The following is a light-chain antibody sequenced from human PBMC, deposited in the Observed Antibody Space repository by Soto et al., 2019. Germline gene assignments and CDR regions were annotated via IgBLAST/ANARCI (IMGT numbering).Light chain of an antibody. V-gene: IGLV1-44*01. CDR1: SSNIGSNT. J-gene: IGLJ2*01. CDR2: SNN. Sequence: QSVLTQPPSASGTPGQRVTISCSGSSSNIGSNTVNWYQQLPGTAPKLLIYSNNQRPSWVPDRFSGSKSGTSASLAIIGLQSEDEADDYCAAWDDSRNAVVFGGGTKLTVL. CDR3: AAWDDSRNAVV.